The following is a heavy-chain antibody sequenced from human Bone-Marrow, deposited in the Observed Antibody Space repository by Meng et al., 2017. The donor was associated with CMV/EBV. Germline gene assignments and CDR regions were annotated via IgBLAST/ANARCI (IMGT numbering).Heavy chain of an antibody. V-gene: IGHV1-18*01. Sequence: SVKGSCKASGYTFTSYGISWVRQAPGQGLEWMGWISAYNGNTNYAQKLQGRVTMTTDTSTSTAYMELRSLRSDDTAVYYCARIPKVFDSSSLGGDYWGQGTRVTVSS. J-gene: IGHJ4*02. CDR3: ARIPKVFDSSSLGGDY. D-gene: IGHD6-6*01. CDR1: GYTFTSYG. CDR2: ISAYNGNT.